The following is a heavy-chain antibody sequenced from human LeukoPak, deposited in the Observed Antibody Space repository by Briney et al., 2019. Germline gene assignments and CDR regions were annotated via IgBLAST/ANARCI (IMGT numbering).Heavy chain of an antibody. CDR1: GFTFSDAW. V-gene: IGHV3-15*01. D-gene: IGHD3-22*01. Sequence: GGSLRLSCAASGFTFSDAWMSWVRQAPGKGLEWVGRIRSNSDGGTIDYAAPVKGRFTLSRDDSKTTLYLQMNSLQTEDTAVYYCATDFYDSTWGQGTLVTVSS. J-gene: IGHJ5*02. CDR2: IRSNSDGGTI. CDR3: ATDFYDST.